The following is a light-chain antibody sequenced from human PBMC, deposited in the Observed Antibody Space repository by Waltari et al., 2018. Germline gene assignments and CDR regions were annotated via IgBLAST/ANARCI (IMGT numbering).Light chain of an antibody. CDR2: RDD. CDR3: AAWDGSLSGRL. V-gene: IGLV1-47*01. J-gene: IGLJ3*02. CDR1: SSHIGSHY. Sequence: QSVLTQPPSASGTPWQRVSLSCSGSSSHIGSHYVFWYQQFPGTAPKLLIYRDDQRPSGVPDRFSASKGGTSAALVISAVRSEDEADYYCAAWDGSLSGRLFGGGTRLTVL.